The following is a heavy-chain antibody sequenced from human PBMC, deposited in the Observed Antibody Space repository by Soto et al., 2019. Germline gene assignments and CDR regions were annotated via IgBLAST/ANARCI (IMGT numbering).Heavy chain of an antibody. V-gene: IGHV3-49*04. CDR2: IRSKADGGTT. J-gene: IGHJ4*02. Sequence: SDTPSGCTFGGYAISCVRQAPGKGLEWVGFIRSKADGGTTEYAACVKGRFTISRDDSKSIAYLQMNSLKTEDTAVYYCTRGNPGWETLRTKRPPYYFDYCAQGTLVTVSS. CDR3: TRGNPGWETLRTKRPPYYFDY. CDR1: GCTFGGYA. D-gene: IGHD1-26*01.